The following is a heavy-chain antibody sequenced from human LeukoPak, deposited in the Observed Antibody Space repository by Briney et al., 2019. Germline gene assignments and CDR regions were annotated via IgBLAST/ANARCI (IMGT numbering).Heavy chain of an antibody. J-gene: IGHJ4*02. Sequence: PSETLSLTCPVSGGSISSYYWSWIRQPPGKGLEWIGYIYYSGSTNYNPSLKSRVTISVDTSKNQFSLKLSSVTAADTAVYYCARGKYQLRYYFDYWGQGTLVTVSS. V-gene: IGHV4-59*01. D-gene: IGHD2-2*01. CDR2: IYYSGST. CDR3: ARGKYQLRYYFDY. CDR1: GGSISSYY.